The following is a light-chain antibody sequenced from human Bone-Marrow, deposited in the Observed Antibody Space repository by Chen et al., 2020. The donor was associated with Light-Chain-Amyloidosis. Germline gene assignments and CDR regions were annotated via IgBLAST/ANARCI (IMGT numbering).Light chain of an antibody. V-gene: IGLV3-21*02. CDR1: NIGSTS. Sequence: SYVLTQPSSVSVAPGQTATIACGGNNIGSTSVHWYQQTPGQAPLLVVYDESDRPSGIPERLSGSNSGNTASLTISGLQAEDEAVYYCSSYSMRTILYVFRTGTTVTVL. CDR3: SSYSMRTILYV. CDR2: DES. J-gene: IGLJ1*01.